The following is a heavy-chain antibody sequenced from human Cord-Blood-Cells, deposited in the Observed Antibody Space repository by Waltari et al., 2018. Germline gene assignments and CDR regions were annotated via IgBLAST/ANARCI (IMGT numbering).Heavy chain of an antibody. Sequence: EVQLVESGGGLVQPGGSLRLSCAASGFTFGGYWRHWLRHAPGKGLVWVSRINSDGSSTSYADSVKGRFTISRDNAKNTLYLQMNSLRAEDTAVYYCARERWGLGRKNAFDIWGQGTMVTVSS. D-gene: IGHD2-21*01. CDR3: ARERWGLGRKNAFDI. CDR2: INSDGSST. CDR1: GFTFGGYW. J-gene: IGHJ3*02. V-gene: IGHV3-74*01.